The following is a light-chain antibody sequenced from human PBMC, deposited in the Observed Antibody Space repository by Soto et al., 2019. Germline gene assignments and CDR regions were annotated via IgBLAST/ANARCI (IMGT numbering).Light chain of an antibody. CDR1: QSVLYSSNNKNY. CDR2: WAS. CDR3: LQYYSLPRT. V-gene: IGKV4-1*01. Sequence: DIVMTQSPDSLAVSLGERATINCKSSQSVLYSSNNKNYLAWYQQKPGQPPKLLIYWASTRESGVPDRFSGSGSGTDFTLTISSLQAEDVAVYFCLQYYSLPRTFGQGTKVEI. J-gene: IGKJ1*01.